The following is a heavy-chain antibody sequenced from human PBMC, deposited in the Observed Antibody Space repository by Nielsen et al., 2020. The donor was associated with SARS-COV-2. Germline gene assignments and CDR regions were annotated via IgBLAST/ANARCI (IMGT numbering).Heavy chain of an antibody. Sequence: SCTVSGGPISDDGYYWTWIRQHPGKGLEWVGYIDYRGKTYYNPSLKSRASMSVDTSKNQFSLMLSSVTAADTAVFYCARESEYRDRWKALDSWGHGTLVTVS. V-gene: IGHV4-31*02. CDR3: ARESEYRDRWKALDS. J-gene: IGHJ5*01. CDR1: GGPISDDGYY. D-gene: IGHD2-2*01. CDR2: IDYRGKT.